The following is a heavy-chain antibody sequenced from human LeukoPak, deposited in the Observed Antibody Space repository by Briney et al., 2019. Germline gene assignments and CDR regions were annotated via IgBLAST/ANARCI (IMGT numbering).Heavy chain of an antibody. V-gene: IGHV1-3*01. D-gene: IGHD2-2*01. CDR1: GYTFTSYA. CDR2: INAGNGNT. CDR3: ARGVVVVPAAKNTPLGWFDP. J-gene: IGHJ5*02. Sequence: ASVKASCKASGYTFTSYAMHWVRQAPGQRLEWMGWINAGNGNTKYSQKFQGRVTITRDTSASTAYMELSSLRSEDTAVYYCARGVVVVPAAKNTPLGWFDPWGQGTLVTVSS.